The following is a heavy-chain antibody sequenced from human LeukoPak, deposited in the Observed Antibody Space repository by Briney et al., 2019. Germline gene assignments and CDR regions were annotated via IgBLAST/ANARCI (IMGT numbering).Heavy chain of an antibody. Sequence: SETLSLTCTVSGGSISSYYWSWIRQPPGKGLEWIGYIYYSGSTNYNPSLKSRVNISVDASKNQFSLRLTSVTAADTAVYYYARLSSKKVANFDYWGQGTLVTVSS. V-gene: IGHV4-59*01. J-gene: IGHJ4*02. D-gene: IGHD2-15*01. CDR1: GGSISSYY. CDR3: ARLSSKKVANFDY. CDR2: IYYSGST.